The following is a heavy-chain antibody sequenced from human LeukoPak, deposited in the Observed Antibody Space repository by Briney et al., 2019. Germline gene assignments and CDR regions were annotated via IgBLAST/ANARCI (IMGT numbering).Heavy chain of an antibody. CDR3: AMYYYDSSGYYYYAFDI. J-gene: IGHJ3*02. CDR2: IYYSGST. D-gene: IGHD3-22*01. Sequence: SETLSLTCTVSGGSISSSSYYWGWIRQPPGKGLEWIGSIYYSGSTYYNPSLKSRVTISVDTSKNQFSLKLSSVTAADTAVYYCAMYYYDSSGYYYYAFDIWGQGTMVTVSS. CDR1: GGSISSSSYY. V-gene: IGHV4-39*07.